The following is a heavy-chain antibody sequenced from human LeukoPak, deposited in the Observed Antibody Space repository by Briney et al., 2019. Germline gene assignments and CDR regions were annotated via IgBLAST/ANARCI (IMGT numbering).Heavy chain of an antibody. Sequence: ASVKVSCKASGYTFTGYYMHRVRQAPGHGLEWMGWINPNSGGTNYAQKFQGRVTLTRDTSINTAYMELSRLRSDDTAVYYCARVLRYYDILSKPFDXWGQGTLVTVSS. J-gene: IGHJ4*02. D-gene: IGHD3-9*01. CDR3: ARVLRYYDILSKPFDX. CDR2: INPNSGGT. CDR1: GYTFTGYY. V-gene: IGHV1-2*02.